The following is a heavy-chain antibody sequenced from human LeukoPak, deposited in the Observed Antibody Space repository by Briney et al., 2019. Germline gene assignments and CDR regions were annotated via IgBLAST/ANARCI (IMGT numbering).Heavy chain of an antibody. V-gene: IGHV4-61*02. J-gene: IGHJ6*03. Sequence: PSQTLSLTCTVSGGSISSGSYYWRWIRQPAGKGLEWIARIYTSGSTNYNPSLKSRLTISVDTSKNQFTLKLSSVTAADTAVYYCARGSWFGEIRPLYPYYYYYYYMDVWGKGTTVTVSS. CDR1: GGSISSGSYY. D-gene: IGHD3-10*01. CDR2: IYTSGST. CDR3: ARGSWFGEIRPLYPYYYYYYYMDV.